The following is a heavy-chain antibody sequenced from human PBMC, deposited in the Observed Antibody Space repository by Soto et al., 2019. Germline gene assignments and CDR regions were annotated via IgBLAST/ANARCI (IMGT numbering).Heavy chain of an antibody. Sequence: PSETLSLTCTVSGGSISSYYWSWIRQPPGKGLEWIGYIYYGGSTNYNPSLKSRVTISVDTSKNQFSLNLTSVTAADTAVYYCARVYSGSYSDSWGRGTLVTVSS. CDR1: GGSISSYY. CDR3: ARVYSGSYSDS. D-gene: IGHD1-26*01. V-gene: IGHV4-59*12. CDR2: IYYGGST. J-gene: IGHJ4*02.